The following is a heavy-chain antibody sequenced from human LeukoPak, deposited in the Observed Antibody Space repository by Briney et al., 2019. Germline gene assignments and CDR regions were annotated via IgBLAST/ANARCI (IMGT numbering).Heavy chain of an antibody. Sequence: PSQTLSLTCAVSGGSISSGGYSWSWIRQPPGKGLEWIGYIYHSGSTYYNPSLKSRVTISVDTSKNQFSLKLSSVTAADTAVYYCAREATYYYGSESYNYDMDVWGQGTTVTVSS. J-gene: IGHJ6*02. D-gene: IGHD3-10*01. CDR2: IYHSGST. CDR3: AREATYYYGSESYNYDMDV. CDR1: GGSISSGGYS. V-gene: IGHV4-30-2*05.